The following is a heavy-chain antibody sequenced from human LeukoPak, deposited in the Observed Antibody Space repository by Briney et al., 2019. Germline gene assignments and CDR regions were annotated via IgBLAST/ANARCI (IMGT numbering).Heavy chain of an antibody. D-gene: IGHD3-16*02. CDR1: GGSISSYY. CDR2: IYYSGST. J-gene: IGHJ4*02. Sequence: PSETLSLTCTVSGGSISSYYWSWIRQPPGKGLEWIGYIYYSGSTNYKPSLKSRITISVDTSKNQFSLKLSSVTAADTAVYYCARGSRSYYFDYWGQGPRSPSPQ. CDR3: ARGSRSYYFDY. V-gene: IGHV4-59*01.